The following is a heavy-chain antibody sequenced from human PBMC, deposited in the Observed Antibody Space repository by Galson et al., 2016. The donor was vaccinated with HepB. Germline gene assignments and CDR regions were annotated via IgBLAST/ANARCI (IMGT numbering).Heavy chain of an antibody. CDR2: TSWNSGSI. Sequence: SLRLSCAASGFTLDDYAMHWVRQAPGKGLEWVSGTSWNSGSIGYADSVKGRFTISRDNDKNSLHLQMNILRAEDTALYYCARGRGSNWRDACDIWGQGTMVTVSS. CDR3: ARGRGSNWRDACDI. D-gene: IGHD6-13*01. V-gene: IGHV3-9*01. J-gene: IGHJ3*02. CDR1: GFTLDDYA.